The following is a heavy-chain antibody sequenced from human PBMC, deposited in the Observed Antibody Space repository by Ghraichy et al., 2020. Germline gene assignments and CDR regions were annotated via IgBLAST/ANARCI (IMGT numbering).Heavy chain of an antibody. CDR3: AKGFGFSVGASDH. CDR1: GFTFSNYA. CDR2: ISVTGGST. V-gene: IGHV3-23*01. D-gene: IGHD1-26*01. Sequence: AGSLRLSCAASGFTFSNYAMSWVRQAPGKGLEWVSTISVTGGSTYYTDSVKGRFTISRDNSKNTLSLQMNSLRAEDTAVYYCAKGFGFSVGASDHWGQGTLVNVSS. J-gene: IGHJ4*02.